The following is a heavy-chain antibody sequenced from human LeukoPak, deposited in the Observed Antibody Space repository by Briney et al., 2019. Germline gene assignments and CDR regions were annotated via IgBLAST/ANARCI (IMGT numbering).Heavy chain of an antibody. CDR2: IYSGGST. Sequence: PGGSLRLSCAASGFTVSSNYMSWVRQVPGKGLEWVSVIYSGGSTYYADSVKGRFTISRDNSKNTLYLQMNSLRAEDTAVYYCARARDGDYPLDYWGQGTLVTVSS. J-gene: IGHJ4*02. CDR3: ARARDGDYPLDY. V-gene: IGHV3-53*01. CDR1: GFTVSSNY. D-gene: IGHD4-17*01.